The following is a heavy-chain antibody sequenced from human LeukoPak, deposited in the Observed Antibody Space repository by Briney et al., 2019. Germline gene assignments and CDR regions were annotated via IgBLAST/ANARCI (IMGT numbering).Heavy chain of an antibody. Sequence: PGGSLRLSCAASGFIVSSNYMSWVRQAPGKGLERVSVIYSGGATYYADSVKGRFTISRDNSKNMLYLQMNSLRAEDTAVYYCARGPIVGPTKGFDPWGQGTLVTVSS. CDR3: ARGPIVGPTKGFDP. CDR2: IYSGGAT. CDR1: GFIVSSNY. V-gene: IGHV3-53*01. J-gene: IGHJ5*02. D-gene: IGHD1-26*01.